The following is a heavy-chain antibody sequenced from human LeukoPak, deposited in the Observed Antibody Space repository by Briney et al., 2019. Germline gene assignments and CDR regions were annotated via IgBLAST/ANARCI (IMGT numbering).Heavy chain of an antibody. V-gene: IGHV3-23*01. CDR2: ISGSGGST. J-gene: IGHJ3*02. CDR1: GFTFSSYA. Sequence: PGGSLRLSCAASGFTFSSYAMSWVRQAPGKGLEWVSAISGSGGSTYYADSVKGRFTISRDNSKNTLYLQMNSLRAEDTAVYYCAKLLDTVTTYFDAFDIWGQGTMVTVSS. D-gene: IGHD4-17*01. CDR3: AKLLDTVTTYFDAFDI.